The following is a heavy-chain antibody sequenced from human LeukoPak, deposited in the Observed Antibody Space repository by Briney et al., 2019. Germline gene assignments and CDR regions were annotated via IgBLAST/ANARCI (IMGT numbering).Heavy chain of an antibody. CDR2: IYTSGST. Sequence: PSETLSLTCTVSGGSISSYYWSWIRQPAGKGLEWIGRIYTSGSTNYNPSLKSRVTMSVDTSKNQFSLKVGSMTAADTAVYYCAREVNSSTWRPLHFWGQGTLVTVSS. CDR1: GGSISSYY. CDR3: AREVNSSTWRPLHF. V-gene: IGHV4-4*07. J-gene: IGHJ4*02. D-gene: IGHD6-13*01.